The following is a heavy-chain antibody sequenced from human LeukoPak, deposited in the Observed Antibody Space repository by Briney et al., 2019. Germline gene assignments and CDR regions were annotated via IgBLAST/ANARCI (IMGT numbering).Heavy chain of an antibody. CDR1: GFTFDGYA. CDR2: ISCSSGSI. CDR3: AKCGGGRGYYYDCMDV. V-gene: IGHV3-9*01. Sequence: PGGSLRLSCAASGFTFDGYAMPWVRQAPGKGLEWVSGISCSSGSIGYADSVKGRFNISRDNAKNSLYLQMNSLRAEDTAFYYCAKCGGGRGYYYDCMDVWGKGTTVTVS. J-gene: IGHJ6*03. D-gene: IGHD2-21*01.